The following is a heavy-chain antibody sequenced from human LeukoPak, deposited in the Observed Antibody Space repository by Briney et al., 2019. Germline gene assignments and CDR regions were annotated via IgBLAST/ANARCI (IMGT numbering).Heavy chain of an antibody. J-gene: IGHJ4*02. CDR1: GGSISSGSYY. CDR3: ARGSLAARLNLWVDY. Sequence: SETLSLTCTVSGGSISSGSYYWSWIRQPAGKGLEGIGRIYTSGSTNYNPSLKSRVTISVDTSKNQFSLKLSSVTAADTAVYYCARGSLAARLNLWVDYWGQGTLVTVSS. CDR2: IYTSGST. V-gene: IGHV4-61*02. D-gene: IGHD6-6*01.